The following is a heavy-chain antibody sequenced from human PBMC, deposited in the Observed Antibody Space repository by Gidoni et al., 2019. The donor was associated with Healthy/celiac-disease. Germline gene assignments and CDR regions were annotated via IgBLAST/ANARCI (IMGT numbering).Heavy chain of an antibody. CDR1: GGSISSTHW. Sequence: QVQLQESGPGRAKPAGTLSLTCAVSGGSISSTHWWSWVRQPPGKGLEWIGEIYHSGTTNYNPSLKSRVTISVDKSKNQFSLKLSSVTAADTAVYYCARGAWNYVWYFDLWGRGTLVTVSS. CDR3: ARGAWNYVWYFDL. V-gene: IGHV4-4*02. J-gene: IGHJ2*01. CDR2: IYHSGTT. D-gene: IGHD1-7*01.